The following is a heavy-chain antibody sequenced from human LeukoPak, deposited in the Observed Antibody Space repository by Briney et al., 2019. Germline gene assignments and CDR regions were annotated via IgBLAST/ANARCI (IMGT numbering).Heavy chain of an antibody. D-gene: IGHD3-10*01. J-gene: IGHJ4*02. CDR1: GYTFTSYY. Sequence: GASVKVSCKASGYTFTSYYMHWVRQAPGQGLEWMGIINPSGGSTSYAQKFQGRVTMTRDTSTSTVYMELSSLRSEDTAVYYCARDLGELYNSSFFDYRGQGTLVTVSS. CDR2: INPSGGST. CDR3: ARDLGELYNSSFFDY. V-gene: IGHV1-46*01.